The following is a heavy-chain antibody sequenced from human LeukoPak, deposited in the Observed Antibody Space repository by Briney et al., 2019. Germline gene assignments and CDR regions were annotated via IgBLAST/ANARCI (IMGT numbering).Heavy chain of an antibody. CDR3: ASATYYYGSGSYYRPYYYYGMDV. D-gene: IGHD3-10*01. CDR2: INHSGST. Sequence: PSETLSLTCAVYGGSFSGYYWSWIRQPPGKGLEWIGEINHSGSTNYNPSLKSRVTISVDTSKNQFSLKLSSVTAADTAVYYCASATYYYGSGSYYRPYYYYGMDVWGQGTAVTVSS. J-gene: IGHJ6*02. V-gene: IGHV4-34*01. CDR1: GGSFSGYY.